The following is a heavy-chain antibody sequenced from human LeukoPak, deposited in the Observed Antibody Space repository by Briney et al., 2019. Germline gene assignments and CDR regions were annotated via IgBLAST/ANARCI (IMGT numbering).Heavy chain of an antibody. V-gene: IGHV3-23*01. CDR3: AKVAIVGAIEAAYFDY. Sequence: GGSLRLSCAASGFTFSSYEMNWVRQAPGKGLEWVSGITGGGDSTYYADSVKGRFTISRDNSKNTLYLQPNSLRAEDTAIFYCAKVAIVGAIEAAYFDYWGQGTQVSVSS. J-gene: IGHJ4*02. CDR1: GFTFSSYE. D-gene: IGHD1-26*01. CDR2: ITGGGDST.